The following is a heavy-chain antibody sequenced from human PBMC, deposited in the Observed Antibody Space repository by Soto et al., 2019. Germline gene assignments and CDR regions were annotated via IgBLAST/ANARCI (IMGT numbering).Heavy chain of an antibody. CDR3: ARDRPKDSSGWYLPYYYHYYCMDV. CDR1: GYTFTSYG. D-gene: IGHD6-19*01. V-gene: IGHV1-18*04. J-gene: IGHJ6*02. Sequence: ASVKFSCKASGYTFTSYGISWVPQAPGQGLECMGCISAYNGNTNYAQKIQGRVTMTTDPXXMXXXTXLXXRRXDXTAVYYCARDRPKDSSGWYLPYYYHYYCMDVWG. CDR2: ISAYNGNT.